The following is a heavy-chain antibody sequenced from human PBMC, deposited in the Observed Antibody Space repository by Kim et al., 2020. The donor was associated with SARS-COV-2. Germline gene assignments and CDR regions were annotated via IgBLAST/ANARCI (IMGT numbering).Heavy chain of an antibody. V-gene: IGHV4-34*01. CDR3: ARVGYGDYVRDYGRGV. D-gene: IGHD4-17*01. J-gene: IGHJ6*02. CDR1: GGSFSGYY. CDR2: INHSGST. Sequence: SETLSLTCAVYGGSFSGYYWSWIRQPPGKGLEWIWEINHSGSTNYNPSLKSRVTISVDTSKNQFSLKLSSVTAADTAVYYCARVGYGDYVRDYGRGVWGQGSTVTDSS.